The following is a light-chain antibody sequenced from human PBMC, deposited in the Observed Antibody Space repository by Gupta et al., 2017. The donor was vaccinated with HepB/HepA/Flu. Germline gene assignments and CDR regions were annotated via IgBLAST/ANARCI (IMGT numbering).Light chain of an antibody. CDR3: QYYGSPPWT. CDR1: QSVSRRF. CDR2: GTS. V-gene: IGKV3-20*01. Sequence: EIVLKQSPGTLSLSPGERATLSCRASQSVSRRFVGWYQQKPGQAPSLLIYGTSTRATGTPARFSGSGSGTGFTLTISRLEPEDFAMYYCQYYGSPPWTFGQGTKVEIK. J-gene: IGKJ1*01.